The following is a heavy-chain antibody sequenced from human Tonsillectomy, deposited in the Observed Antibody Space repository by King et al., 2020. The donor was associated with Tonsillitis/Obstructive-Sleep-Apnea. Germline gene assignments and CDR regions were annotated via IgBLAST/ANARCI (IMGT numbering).Heavy chain of an antibody. CDR2: INPNSGGT. J-gene: IGHJ5*02. V-gene: IGHV1-2*04. CDR1: GYTFTGYY. CDR3: ARGSVHQMLNLYNWFDP. D-gene: IGHD2-2*02. Sequence: QVQLVESGAEVKKPGASVKVSCKASGYTFTGYYIHWVRQAPGQGLEWMGWINPNSGGTNYAQKFQGWVTMTRGTSISTAYMELSRLRSDDTAVYYCARGSVHQMLNLYNWFDPWGQGTLVTVSS.